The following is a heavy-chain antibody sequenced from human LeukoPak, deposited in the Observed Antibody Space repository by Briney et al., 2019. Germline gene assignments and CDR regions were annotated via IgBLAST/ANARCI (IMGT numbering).Heavy chain of an antibody. CDR1: GFTVSSSY. CDR3: ARDRPSLYYYMDV. J-gene: IGHJ6*03. V-gene: IGHV3-21*01. Sequence: GGSLRLSCAASGFTVSSSYKSWVRQAPGKGLEWVSSISSSSSYIYYADSVKGRFTISRDNAKNSLYLQMNSLRAEDTAVYYCARDRPSLYYYMDVWGKGTTVTVSS. CDR2: ISSSSSYI.